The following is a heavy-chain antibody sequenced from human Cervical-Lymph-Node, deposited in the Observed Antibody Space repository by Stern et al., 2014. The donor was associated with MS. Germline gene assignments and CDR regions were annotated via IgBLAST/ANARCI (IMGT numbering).Heavy chain of an antibody. CDR2: ITNVGTT. CDR1: GFTVSRDY. CDR3: AGDTSSPERSDW. Sequence: EMQLVESGGGVIQPGGSLRLSCTASGFTVSRDYMTWVRQAPGKGLEWVALITNVGTTFYADSVKARFTITRDDSKNTVYLHMTSLRTEDTAMYYCAGDTSSPERSDWWGQGTLVTVSS. V-gene: IGHV3-53*01. D-gene: IGHD1-1*01. J-gene: IGHJ4*02.